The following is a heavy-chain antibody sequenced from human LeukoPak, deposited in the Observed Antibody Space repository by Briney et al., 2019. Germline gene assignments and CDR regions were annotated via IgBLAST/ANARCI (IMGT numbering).Heavy chain of an antibody. CDR2: IYYSGST. V-gene: IGHV4-39*01. J-gene: IGHJ4*02. D-gene: IGHD2-2*01. Sequence: SETLSLTCIVPGGSISSSSYYWGWIRQPPGKGLEWIGSIYYSGSTYYNPSLKSRVTISVDTSKNQFSLKLSSVTAADTAVYYCTPWGPYCSSTSCLGGWGQGTLVTVSS. CDR1: GGSISSSSYY. CDR3: TPWGPYCSSTSCLGG.